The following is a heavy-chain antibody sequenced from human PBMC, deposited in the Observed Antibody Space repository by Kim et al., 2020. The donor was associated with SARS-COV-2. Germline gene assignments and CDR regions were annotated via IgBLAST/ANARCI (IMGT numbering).Heavy chain of an antibody. D-gene: IGHD3-3*01. CDR1: GFTFSSYS. CDR3: ATPTKIWSGSLNAFDI. CDR2: ISSSSSYI. J-gene: IGHJ3*02. V-gene: IGHV3-21*01. Sequence: GGSLRLSCAASGFTFSSYSMNWVRQAPGKGLEWVSSISSSSSYIYYADSVKGRFTISRDNAKNSLYLQMNSLRAEDTAVYYCATPTKIWSGSLNAFDIWGQGTMVTVSS.